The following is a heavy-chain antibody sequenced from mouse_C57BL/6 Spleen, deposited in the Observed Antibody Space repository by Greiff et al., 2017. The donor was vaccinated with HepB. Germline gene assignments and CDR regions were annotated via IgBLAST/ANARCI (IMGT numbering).Heavy chain of an antibody. Sequence: VQLQQSGPELVKPGASVKISCKASGYAFSSSWMNWVKQRPGKGLEWIGRIYPGDGDTNYNGKFKGQATLTADKSSSTAYMQLSSLTSEDSAVYFCAITTVVGYFDYWGQGTTLTVSS. CDR1: GYAFSSSW. D-gene: IGHD1-1*01. CDR2: IYPGDGDT. J-gene: IGHJ2*01. CDR3: AITTVVGYFDY. V-gene: IGHV1-82*01.